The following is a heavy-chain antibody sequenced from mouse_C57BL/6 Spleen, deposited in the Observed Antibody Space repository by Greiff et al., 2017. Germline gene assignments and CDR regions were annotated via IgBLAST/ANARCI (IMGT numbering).Heavy chain of an antibody. CDR3: ARRETGATWFSY. CDR1: GYTFTSYW. Sequence: VQLQQPGAELVMPGASVKLSCKASGYTFTSYWMHWVKQRPGQGLEWIGDIDPSDSYTNYNPKFKGKSTLTVDKSSIPAYMQLSSLTSEDSAVYYCARRETGATWFSYWGQETLVTVSA. CDR2: IDPSDSYT. D-gene: IGHD4-1*01. V-gene: IGHV1-69*01. J-gene: IGHJ3*01.